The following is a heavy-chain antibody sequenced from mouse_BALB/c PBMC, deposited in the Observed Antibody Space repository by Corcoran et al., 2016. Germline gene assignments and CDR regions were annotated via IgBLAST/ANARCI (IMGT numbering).Heavy chain of an antibody. CDR3: ARCDWYFDF. CDR2: IDPANGNT. J-gene: IGHJ1*01. Sequence: EVQLQQSGAELVKPGASVKLSCTASGFNIKDTYMHWVNQRPEQGLEGSGRIDPANGNTKYEPKFQGKATITADTSFNTAYLQLMSLTSGDTAVYYGARCDWYFDFWGAGTTVTVSP. V-gene: IGHV14-3*02. CDR1: GFNIKDTY.